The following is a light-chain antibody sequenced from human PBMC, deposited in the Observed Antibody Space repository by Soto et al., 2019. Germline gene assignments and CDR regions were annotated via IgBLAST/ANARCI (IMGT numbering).Light chain of an antibody. Sequence: DIQMTQSPSTLSGSVGDRVTITCRASQTISSWLAWYQQKPGKAPKLLIYKASTLKSGVPSRFSGSGSGTEFTLTISSLQPDDFATYYCQPYNSYSFGQGTKVDIK. J-gene: IGKJ1*01. CDR1: QTISSW. CDR3: QPYNSYS. CDR2: KAS. V-gene: IGKV1-5*03.